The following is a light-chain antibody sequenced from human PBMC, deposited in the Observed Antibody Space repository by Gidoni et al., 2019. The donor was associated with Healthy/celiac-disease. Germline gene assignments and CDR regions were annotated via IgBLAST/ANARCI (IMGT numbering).Light chain of an antibody. CDR3: QQSNSFPLT. V-gene: IGKV1-12*01. Sequence: EIQMTQSPSSVSASVGDRVTSTCRASQGMSSWLAWYQQKPGNAPKLLIYAASSLQSGVPSRFSGSGSGTDFTLTISSLQPEDFATYYCQQSNSFPLTFGGXTKVEIK. CDR2: AAS. CDR1: QGMSSW. J-gene: IGKJ4*01.